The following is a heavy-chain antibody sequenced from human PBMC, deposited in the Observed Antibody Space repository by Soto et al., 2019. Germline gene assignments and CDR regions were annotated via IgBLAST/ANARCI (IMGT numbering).Heavy chain of an antibody. CDR3: VKDQADFWSGFHYYYMDV. J-gene: IGHJ6*03. CDR1: GFTFDDYA. D-gene: IGHD3-3*01. CDR2: ISWNSGSI. V-gene: IGHV3-9*01. Sequence: DVQLVESGGGLVQPGRSLRLSCAASGFTFDDYAMHWVRQAPGKGLEWVSGISWNSGSIGYADSVKGRFTISRDNAKNSLYLQMNSLRAVDTALYYCVKDQADFWSGFHYYYMDVWGKGTTVTVSS.